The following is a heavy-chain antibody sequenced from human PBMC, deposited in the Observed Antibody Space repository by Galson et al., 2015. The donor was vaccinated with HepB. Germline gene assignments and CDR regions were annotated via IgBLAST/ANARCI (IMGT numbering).Heavy chain of an antibody. J-gene: IGHJ4*02. CDR3: ARAIGYSYGQGYFDY. CDR2: ISYDGSNK. Sequence: SLRLSCAASGFTFSSYGMHWVRQAPGKGLALVAVISYDGSNKYYADSVKGRFTISRDNSKNTLYLQMNSLRAEDTAVYYCARAIGYSYGQGYFDYWGQGTLVTVSS. V-gene: IGHV3-30*03. CDR1: GFTFSSYG. D-gene: IGHD5-18*01.